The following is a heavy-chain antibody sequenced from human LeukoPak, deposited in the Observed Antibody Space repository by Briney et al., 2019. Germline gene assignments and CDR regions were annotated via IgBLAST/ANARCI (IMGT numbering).Heavy chain of an antibody. CDR3: ATWLGELPFDY. D-gene: IGHD3-10*01. CDR1: GGSISSGDYY. J-gene: IGHJ4*02. Sequence: SQTLCLTCTVSGGSISSGDYYWSWIRQPPGKGLEWIGYIYYSGSTYYNPSLKSRVTISVDTSKNQFSLKLSSVTAADTAVYYCATWLGELPFDYWGQGTLVTVSS. V-gene: IGHV4-30-4*01. CDR2: IYYSGST.